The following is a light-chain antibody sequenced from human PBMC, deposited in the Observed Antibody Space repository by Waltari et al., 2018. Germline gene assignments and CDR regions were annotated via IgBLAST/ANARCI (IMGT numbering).Light chain of an antibody. CDR1: SSNIGSNY. Sequence: QSVLTQPPSASGTPGQRVTVSCSGSSSNIGSNYVNWYQQLPGMAPKLLIYRNNQRPSGVADRFSGSNSGTSASLAISGLRAEDEADYYCAAWDDSLSAPYVFGTGTKVTVL. V-gene: IGLV1-47*01. J-gene: IGLJ1*01. CDR3: AAWDDSLSAPYV. CDR2: RNN.